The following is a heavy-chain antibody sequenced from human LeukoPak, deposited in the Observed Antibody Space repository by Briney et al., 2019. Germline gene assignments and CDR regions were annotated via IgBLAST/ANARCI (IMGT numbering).Heavy chain of an antibody. J-gene: IGHJ4*02. Sequence: SETLSLTCTVSGGSISSSSYYWGWIRQPPGKGLEWIGSIYYSGSTYYNPSLKSRVTISVDTSKNQFSLKLSSVTAADTAVYYCARHDPGSPFDYWGQGTLVTVSS. CDR2: IYYSGST. V-gene: IGHV4-39*01. CDR3: ARHDPGSPFDY. CDR1: GGSISSSSYY. D-gene: IGHD3-10*01.